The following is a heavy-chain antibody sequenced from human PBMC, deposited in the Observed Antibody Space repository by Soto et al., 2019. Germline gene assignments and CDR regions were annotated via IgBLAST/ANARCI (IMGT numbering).Heavy chain of an antibody. D-gene: IGHD5-12*01. J-gene: IGHJ3*02. CDR3: ARGAHSGYDSDSLDI. Sequence: ASVKVSCKASGYTFTSYAMHWVRQAPGQRLEWMGWINAGNGNTKYSQKFQGRVTITRDTSASTAYMELSSLRSEDTAVYYCARGAHSGYDSDSLDIWGQGTMVTVSS. CDR2: INAGNGNT. CDR1: GYTFTSYA. V-gene: IGHV1-3*01.